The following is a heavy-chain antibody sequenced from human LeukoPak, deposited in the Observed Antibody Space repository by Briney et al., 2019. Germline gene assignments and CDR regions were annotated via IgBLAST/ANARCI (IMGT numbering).Heavy chain of an antibody. CDR3: ARVPVAFGAFDI. CDR2: ITHDGSDT. Sequence: GGSLRLSCAASGFTFTNYWMHWVRQTPEKGLVWVSRITHDGSDTSYADSVKGRFTISRDNARDTLYLQMNGLRAEDTAVYYCARVPVAFGAFDIWGQGTVVTVSS. J-gene: IGHJ3*02. V-gene: IGHV3-74*01. CDR1: GFTFTNYW. D-gene: IGHD2-21*01.